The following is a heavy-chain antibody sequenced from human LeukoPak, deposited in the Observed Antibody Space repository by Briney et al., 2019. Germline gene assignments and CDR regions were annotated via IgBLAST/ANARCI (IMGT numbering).Heavy chain of an antibody. V-gene: IGHV5-51*01. CDR1: GYSFTSYW. J-gene: IGHJ5*02. Sequence: GESLKISCKGSGYSFTSYWIGWVRQMPGKGLEWMGIIYPGDSDTRCSPSFQGQVTISADKSISTAYLQWSSLKASDTAMYYCARHIVVPAARGGYNWFDPWGQGTLVTVSS. CDR2: IYPGDSDT. D-gene: IGHD2-2*01. CDR3: ARHIVVPAARGGYNWFDP.